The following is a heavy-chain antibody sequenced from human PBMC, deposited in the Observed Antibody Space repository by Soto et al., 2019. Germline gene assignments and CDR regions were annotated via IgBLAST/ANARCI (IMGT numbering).Heavy chain of an antibody. CDR2: IFPGDSDT. CDR3: VRPNFGALTHFDF. V-gene: IGHV5-51*01. CDR1: GYTFTNYW. D-gene: IGHD3-16*01. J-gene: IGHJ4*02. Sequence: GESLKISCKSIGYTFTNYWIGWVRQTPGKGLEWMGIIFPGDSDTRYNPSFEGQVTVSADESISTAYLQWNTLKASDTAMYYCVRPNFGALTHFDFWGQGTLVTVSS.